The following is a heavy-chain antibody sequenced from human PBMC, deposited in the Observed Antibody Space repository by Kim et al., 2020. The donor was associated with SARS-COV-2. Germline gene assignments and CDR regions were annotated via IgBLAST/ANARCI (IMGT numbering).Heavy chain of an antibody. CDR2: ISSSSSYI. CDR3: AGSYGSGSYHLDY. J-gene: IGHJ4*02. D-gene: IGHD3-10*01. Sequence: GGSLRLSCAASGFTFSSYSMNWVRQAPGKGLEWVSSISSSSSYIYYADSVKGRFTISRDNAKNSLYLQMNSLRAEDTAVYYCAGSYGSGSYHLDYWGQGTLVTVSS. CDR1: GFTFSSYS. V-gene: IGHV3-21*01.